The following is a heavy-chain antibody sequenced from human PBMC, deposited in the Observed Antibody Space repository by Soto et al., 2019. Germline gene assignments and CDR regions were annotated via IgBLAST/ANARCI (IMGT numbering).Heavy chain of an antibody. V-gene: IGHV4-39*01. D-gene: IGHD6-6*01. J-gene: IGHJ3*02. CDR1: GGSISSSSYY. Sequence: QLQLQESGPGLVKPSETLSLTCTVSGGSISSSSYYWGWNRQPPGKGLEWIGSIYYSGSTYYNPSLKSRVTISVDTSKNQFSLKLSSVTAADTAVYYFARLVVPNAFDIWGQGTMVTVSS. CDR2: IYYSGST. CDR3: ARLVVPNAFDI.